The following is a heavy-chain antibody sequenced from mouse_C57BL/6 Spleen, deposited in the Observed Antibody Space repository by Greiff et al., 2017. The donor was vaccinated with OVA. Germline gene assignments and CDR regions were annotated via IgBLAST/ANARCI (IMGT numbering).Heavy chain of an antibody. V-gene: IGHV5-16*01. Sequence: EVQLVESEGGLVQPGSSMKLSCTASGFTFSDYYMDWVSQVPEKGLEWVANINHDGSSTYYLDSLKGSFIISRDNAKNILYLQMSSLTSEDTATYYCTRVLASYYAMDYWGQGTSVTVSS. CDR3: TRVLASYYAMDY. CDR1: GFTFSDYY. J-gene: IGHJ4*01. CDR2: INHDGSST. D-gene: IGHD4-1*01.